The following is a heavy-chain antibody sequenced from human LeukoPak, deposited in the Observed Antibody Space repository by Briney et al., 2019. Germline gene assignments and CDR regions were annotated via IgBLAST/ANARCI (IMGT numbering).Heavy chain of an antibody. Sequence: ASVKVSCKASGYTFTSYGISWVRQAPGQGLEWMGWISAYNGNTNYAQKLQGRVTMTTDTSASTAYMELRSLRSDDTAVYYCARDRIRTYYYGMDVWGQGTTVTVSS. CDR2: ISAYNGNT. V-gene: IGHV1-18*01. CDR1: GYTFTSYG. D-gene: IGHD2-15*01. CDR3: ARDRIRTYYYGMDV. J-gene: IGHJ6*02.